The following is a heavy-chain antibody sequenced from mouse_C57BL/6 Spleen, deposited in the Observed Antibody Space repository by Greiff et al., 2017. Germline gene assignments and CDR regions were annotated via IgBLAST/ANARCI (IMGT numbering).Heavy chain of an antibody. CDR2: IHPNSGST. D-gene: IGHD1-1*01. CDR3: ARFGAIYYGSSSYWYIDV. V-gene: IGHV1-64*01. CDR1: GYTFTSYW. Sequence: VQLQQPGAELVKPGASVKLSCKASGYTFTSYWMHWVKQRPGQGLEWIGMIHPNSGSTHYNEKFKSKATLTVDKSSSTAYMQLSSLTSEDSAVYYCARFGAIYYGSSSYWYIDVWGTGTTVTVSS. J-gene: IGHJ1*03.